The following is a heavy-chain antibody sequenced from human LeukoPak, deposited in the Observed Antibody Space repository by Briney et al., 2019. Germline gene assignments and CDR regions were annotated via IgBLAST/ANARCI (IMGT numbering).Heavy chain of an antibody. J-gene: IGHJ4*02. Sequence: ASVKVSCKASGYTFTSHGISWVRQAPGQGLEWMGWISAYNGNTNYAQKLQGRVTMTTDTPTSTAYMELRSLRSDDTAVYYCARVWLRQIFDYWGQGTLVTVSS. CDR2: ISAYNGNT. CDR3: ARVWLRQIFDY. V-gene: IGHV1-18*01. D-gene: IGHD5-12*01. CDR1: GYTFTSHG.